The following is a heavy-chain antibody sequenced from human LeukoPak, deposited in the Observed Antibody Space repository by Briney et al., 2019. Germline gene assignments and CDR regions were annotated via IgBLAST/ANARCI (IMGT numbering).Heavy chain of an antibody. Sequence: KSSETLSLTRTVSGGSISSGSYYWSWIRQPAGKGLEWIGRIYTSGSTNYNPSLKSRVTISVDTSKNQFSLKLSSVTAADTAVYYCARDHPYCSGGSCYSKYNVLYFDYWGQGTLVTVSS. J-gene: IGHJ4*02. D-gene: IGHD2-15*01. V-gene: IGHV4-61*02. CDR3: ARDHPYCSGGSCYSKYNVLYFDY. CDR2: IYTSGST. CDR1: GGSISSGSYY.